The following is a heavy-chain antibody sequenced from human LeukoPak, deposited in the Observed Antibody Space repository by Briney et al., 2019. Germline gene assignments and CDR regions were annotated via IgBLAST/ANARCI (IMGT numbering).Heavy chain of an antibody. CDR2: IYYSGST. CDR3: ARRVYSNYVFDY. CDR1: GGSISSGGYY. V-gene: IGHV4-31*01. J-gene: IGHJ4*02. D-gene: IGHD4-11*01. Sequence: SQTLSLTCTVSGGSISSGGYYWSWIRQHPGTGLEWIGYIYYSGSTYYNPSLKSPVTISVDTSKNQFSLKLSSVTAADTAVYYCARRVYSNYVFDYWGQGTLVTVSS.